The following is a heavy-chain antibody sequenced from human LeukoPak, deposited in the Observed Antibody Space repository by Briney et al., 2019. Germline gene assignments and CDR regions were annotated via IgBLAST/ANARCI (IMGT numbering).Heavy chain of an antibody. CDR1: GGSFSDYY. D-gene: IGHD3-10*01. CDR2: ISHSGST. J-gene: IGHJ5*02. CDR3: ARGRLNYGSGRWDWFDP. V-gene: IGHV4-34*01. Sequence: PETLSLTCAVYGGSFSDYYWNWIRQPPGKGLEWIGEISHSGSTNYIPSLKSRVTMSVDTSRNQFSLKLSSVTAADTAAYYSARGRLNYGSGRWDWFDPWGQGTLVTVSS.